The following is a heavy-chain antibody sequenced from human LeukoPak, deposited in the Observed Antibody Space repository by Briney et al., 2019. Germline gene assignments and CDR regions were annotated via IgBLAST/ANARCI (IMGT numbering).Heavy chain of an antibody. CDR1: GYTLTTYA. V-gene: IGHV1-3*01. CDR2: INAGNGDT. Sequence: ASVKVSCKASGYTLTTYALHWVRQAPGQSLEWMGWINAGNGDTKYSQKFQGRVTITRDTSANTAYMELSSLRSEDTAVYHCARDGSGRVNFDYWGQGTLVTVSS. J-gene: IGHJ4*02. CDR3: ARDGSGRVNFDY. D-gene: IGHD3-10*01.